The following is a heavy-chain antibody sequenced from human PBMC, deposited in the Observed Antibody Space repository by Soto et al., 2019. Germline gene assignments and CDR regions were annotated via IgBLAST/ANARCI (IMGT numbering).Heavy chain of an antibody. CDR2: ISGDSGNT. D-gene: IGHD3-10*01. Sequence: ASVKVSCKASGYMFTKSAMHWVRQAPGQRLEWMGWISGDSGNTKYSPKLQDRVTITRDTSASTAYMELSSLRSEDTALYYCARDGVAAGNINFDYWGQATLVTVSS. V-gene: IGHV1-3*01. J-gene: IGHJ4*03. CDR3: ARDGVAAGNINFDY. CDR1: GYMFTKSA.